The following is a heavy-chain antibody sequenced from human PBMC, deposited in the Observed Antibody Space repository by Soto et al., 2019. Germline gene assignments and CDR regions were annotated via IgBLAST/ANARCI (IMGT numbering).Heavy chain of an antibody. D-gene: IGHD2-15*01. J-gene: IGHJ2*01. Sequence: VESGGGLVHPGTSLRLSCSASGFTFSNFWMHWARQVPGKGLVWVARISGDGTSVTYADSVKGRATISRDNVRSTVYLKLRGLSSEDTGIFHCLRDFDSSVDPWGRGTQVPVS. CDR1: GFTFSNFW. CDR3: LRDFDSSVDP. V-gene: IGHV3-74*03. CDR2: ISGDGTSV.